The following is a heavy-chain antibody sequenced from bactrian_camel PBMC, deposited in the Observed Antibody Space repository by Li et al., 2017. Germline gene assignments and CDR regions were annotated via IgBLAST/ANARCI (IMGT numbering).Heavy chain of an antibody. CDR3: AADGGLPGRCPDQFGY. J-gene: IGHJ6*01. Sequence: HVQLVESGGGSVQAGGSLRLSCVASGFTLSNHCMAWFRQVPGKEREGVAVSDGDGARSHVPSVKGRFTISKDNAKNTLYLQMNSLKPEDTAMYYCAADGGLPGRCPDQFGYWGQGTQVTVS. V-gene: IGHV3S26*01. CDR1: GFTLSNHC. D-gene: IGHD5*01. CDR2: SDGDGAR.